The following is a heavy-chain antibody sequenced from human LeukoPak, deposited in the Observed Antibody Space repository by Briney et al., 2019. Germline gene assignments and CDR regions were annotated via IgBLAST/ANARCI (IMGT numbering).Heavy chain of an antibody. V-gene: IGHV1-18*01. CDR2: ISVYNGNT. J-gene: IGHJ6*02. CDR3: ARARSPRLVDDSSGYYLPYYYYYGMDV. CDR1: GYTFTSYG. D-gene: IGHD3-22*01. Sequence: ASVKVSCKASGYTFTSYGISWVRQAPGQGLEWMGWISVYNGNTNYAQKLQGRVTMTTDTSTSTAYMELRSLRSDDTAVYYCARARSPRLVDDSSGYYLPYYYYYGMDVWGQGTRSPSP.